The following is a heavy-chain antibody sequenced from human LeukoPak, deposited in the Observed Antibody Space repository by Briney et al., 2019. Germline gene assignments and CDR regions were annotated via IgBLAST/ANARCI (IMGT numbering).Heavy chain of an antibody. CDR1: GFTFSSYA. J-gene: IGHJ4*02. Sequence: GGSLRLSCAASGFTFSSYAMSWVRQAPGKGLEWVSAISGSGGSTYYADSVKGRFTIARDNSKNTRYLQMNSLRAEDTAVYYCAKAPGVVPAATDYWGQGTLVTVSS. CDR3: AKAPGVVPAATDY. V-gene: IGHV3-23*01. CDR2: ISGSGGST. D-gene: IGHD2-2*01.